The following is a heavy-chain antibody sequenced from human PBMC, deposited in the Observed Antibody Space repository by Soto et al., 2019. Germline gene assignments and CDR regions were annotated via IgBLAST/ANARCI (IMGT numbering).Heavy chain of an antibody. V-gene: IGHV3-11*01. CDR2: ISSGAITI. CDR3: AGQYSSSSVEF. J-gene: IGHJ4*02. D-gene: IGHD6-6*01. Sequence: PGGSLRLSCAASGFTFSDYYMNWIRQAPGKGLEWVSYISSGAITIYYADSVKGRFTISRDNAKNSLYLQMNSLRAEDTAVYYCAGQYSSSSVEFWGQGTLATVSS. CDR1: GFTFSDYY.